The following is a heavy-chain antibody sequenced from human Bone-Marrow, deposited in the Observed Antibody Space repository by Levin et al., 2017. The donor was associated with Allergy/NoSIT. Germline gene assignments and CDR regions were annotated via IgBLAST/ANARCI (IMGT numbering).Heavy chain of an antibody. CDR2: IYYSGST. V-gene: IGHV4-39*01. Sequence: SQTLSLTCTVSGGSISSSSYYWGWIRQPPGKGLEWIGSIYYSGSTYYKPSLKSRVTISVDTSKNQFSLKLNSVTAADTAVYYCVRQGYSSSSRSDYWGQGTLVTVSS. CDR3: VRQGYSSSSRSDY. J-gene: IGHJ4*02. CDR1: GGSISSSSYY. D-gene: IGHD6-6*01.